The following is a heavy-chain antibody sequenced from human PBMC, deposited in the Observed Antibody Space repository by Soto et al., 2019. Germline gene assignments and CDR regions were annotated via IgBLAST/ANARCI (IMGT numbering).Heavy chain of an antibody. CDR2: INSDGSST. D-gene: IGHD3-22*01. Sequence: GGSLRLSCAASGFTFSSYWMHWVRQAPGKGLVWVSRINSDGSSTCYADSVKGRFTISRDNAKNTLYLQMNSLRAEDTAVYYCVGYYDSSGYYYDYWGQGTLVTVSS. V-gene: IGHV3-74*01. CDR3: VGYYDSSGYYYDY. J-gene: IGHJ4*02. CDR1: GFTFSSYW.